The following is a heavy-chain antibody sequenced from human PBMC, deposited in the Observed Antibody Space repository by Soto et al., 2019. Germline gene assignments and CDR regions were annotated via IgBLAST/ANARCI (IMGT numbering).Heavy chain of an antibody. J-gene: IGHJ5*02. CDR2: IYYSGST. V-gene: IGHV4-31*03. CDR3: ARWWSGSRQGFDP. Sequence: QVQLQESGPGLVKPSQTLSLTCTVSGGSISSGDYYWSWIRQHPGKGLEWIGYIYYSGSTYYNPSLKSRVTISVGRSKNQFSLKLSSVTAADTAVYYCARWWSGSRQGFDPWGQGTLVTVSS. CDR1: GGSISSGDYY. D-gene: IGHD3-3*01.